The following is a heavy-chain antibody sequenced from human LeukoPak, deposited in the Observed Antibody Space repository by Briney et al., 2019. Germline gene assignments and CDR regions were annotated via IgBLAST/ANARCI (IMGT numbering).Heavy chain of an antibody. V-gene: IGHV1-18*01. CDR1: GYTFTSYN. D-gene: IGHD3-10*01. CDR3: ARELQSHYFDY. J-gene: IGHJ4*02. Sequence: ASVKVSCKASGYTFTSYNIAWVRQAPGQGLEWMSWINTYNGNTNFARKVQGRVITTTDTSTSTAYKELRSLRSDDTAVYFCARELQSHYFDYWGQGTLVTVSS. CDR2: INTYNGNT.